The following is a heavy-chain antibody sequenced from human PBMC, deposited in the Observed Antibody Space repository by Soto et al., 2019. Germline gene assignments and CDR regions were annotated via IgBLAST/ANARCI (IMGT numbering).Heavy chain of an antibody. CDR3: ARDPSYGDYVGDGDNGGENYFDY. J-gene: IGHJ4*02. V-gene: IGHV1-69*13. CDR2: IIPIFGTA. D-gene: IGHD4-17*01. Sequence: SVKVSCKASGGTFSSYAISWVRQAPGQGLEWMGGIIPIFGTANYAQKFQGRVTITADESTSTAYMELSSLRSEDTVVYYCARDPSYGDYVGDGDNGGENYFDYWGQGTLVTVSS. CDR1: GGTFSSYA.